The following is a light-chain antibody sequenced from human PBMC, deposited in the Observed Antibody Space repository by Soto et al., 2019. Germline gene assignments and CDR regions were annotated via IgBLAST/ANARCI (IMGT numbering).Light chain of an antibody. V-gene: IGLV1-40*01. CDR3: PSYGSSLSVV. CDR1: SSNIGAGYD. J-gene: IGLJ2*01. Sequence: QSVLTQPPSVSGAPGQRVTISCTGSSSNIGAGYDVHWYQQLPGTAPKLLISGNTNRPSGVPYRFSGSKSGTSASLAITGLQAEDEGDYSCPSYGSSLSVVFGGGTKLTVL. CDR2: GNT.